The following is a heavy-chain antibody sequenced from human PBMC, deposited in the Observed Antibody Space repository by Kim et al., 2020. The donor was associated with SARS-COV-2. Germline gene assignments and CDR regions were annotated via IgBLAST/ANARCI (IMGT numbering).Heavy chain of an antibody. Sequence: GGSLRLSCAASGFTFSSYEMNWVRQAPGKGLEWVSYISSSGSTIYYADSVKGRFTISRDNAKNSLYLQMNSLRAEDTAVYYCARDYLNGYYYDSSEGGGDYWGQGTLVTVSS. V-gene: IGHV3-48*03. J-gene: IGHJ4*02. CDR3: ARDYLNGYYYDSSEGGGDY. D-gene: IGHD3-22*01. CDR2: ISSSGSTI. CDR1: GFTFSSYE.